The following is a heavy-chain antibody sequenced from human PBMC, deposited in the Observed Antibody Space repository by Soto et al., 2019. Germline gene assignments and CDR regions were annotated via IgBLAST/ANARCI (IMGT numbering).Heavy chain of an antibody. J-gene: IGHJ4*02. D-gene: IGHD3-3*01. CDR2: ISGSGGST. CDR1: GFTFSSYW. V-gene: IGHV3-23*01. Sequence: GGSLRLSCAASGFTFSSYWMRWVRQAPGKGLVWVSAISGSGGSTYYADSVKGRFTISRDNSKNTLYLQMNSLRAEDTAVYYCAKGSVVLRFLEWLLVDYFDYWGQGTLVTVSS. CDR3: AKGSVVLRFLEWLLVDYFDY.